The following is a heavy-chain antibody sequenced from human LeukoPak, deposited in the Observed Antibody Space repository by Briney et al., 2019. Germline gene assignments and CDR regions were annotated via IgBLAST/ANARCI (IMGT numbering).Heavy chain of an antibody. CDR2: IYYSGST. J-gene: IGHJ6*03. V-gene: IGHV4-59*01. Sequence: SETLSLTCTVSGGSISTYYWSWIRQPPGKGLEWIGYIYYSGSTNYNPSLQSRVIISVDTSKSQFSLNLTSVTAADTAVYYCARGSYYYTDLWGTGTTVTVSS. CDR3: ARGSYYYTDL. CDR1: GGSISTYY.